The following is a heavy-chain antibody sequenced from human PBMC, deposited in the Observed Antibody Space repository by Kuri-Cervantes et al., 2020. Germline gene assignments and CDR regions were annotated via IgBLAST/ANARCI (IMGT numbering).Heavy chain of an antibody. CDR2: IYYSGST. D-gene: IGHD3-9*01. J-gene: IGHJ4*02. Sequence: SETLSLTCTVSGGSISSYYWSWIRQPPGKGLEWIGYIYYSGSTNYNPSLKSRVTISVDTSKNQFSLKLSSVTAADTAVYYCAGFGDYDILTGFDYWGQGTLVTVSS. V-gene: IGHV4-59*13. CDR1: GGSISSYY. CDR3: AGFGDYDILTGFDY.